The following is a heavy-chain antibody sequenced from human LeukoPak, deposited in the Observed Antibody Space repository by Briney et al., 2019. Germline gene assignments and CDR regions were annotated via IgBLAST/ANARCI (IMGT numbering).Heavy chain of an antibody. J-gene: IGHJ4*02. V-gene: IGHV3-21*01. CDR3: AKANYDSSSYYSSGAMD. D-gene: IGHD3-22*01. CDR2: ISSGSTYI. Sequence: GGSLRLSCAASEFTFSTYSMNWVRQAPGKGLEWVSSISSGSTYIYYADSVKGRFTISRDNAKNSLYLQMNSLRAEDTAVYYCAKANYDSSSYYSSGAMDWGQGTLVTVSS. CDR1: EFTFSTYS.